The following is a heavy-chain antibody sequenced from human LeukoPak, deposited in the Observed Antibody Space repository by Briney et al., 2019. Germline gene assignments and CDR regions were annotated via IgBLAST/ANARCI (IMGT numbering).Heavy chain of an antibody. V-gene: IGHV1-69*13. J-gene: IGHJ4*02. Sequence: ASVKVSCKASGGTFSSYAIIWVRQAPGQGLEWMGGIIPIFGTANYAQKFQGRVTITADESTSTAYMELSSLRSEDTAVYYCASVDAVAGVDYWGQGTLVTVSS. D-gene: IGHD6-19*01. CDR3: ASVDAVAGVDY. CDR2: IIPIFGTA. CDR1: GGTFSSYA.